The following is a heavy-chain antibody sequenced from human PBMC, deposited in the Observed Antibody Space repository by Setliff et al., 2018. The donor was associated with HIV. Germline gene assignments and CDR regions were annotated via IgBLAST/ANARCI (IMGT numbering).Heavy chain of an antibody. D-gene: IGHD2-8*01. CDR1: GFTFSSYS. Sequence: PGGSLRLSCAASGFTFSSYSMNWVRQAPGKGLEWVSSISSSSYIYYADSVKGRFTISRDNAKNSLYLQMNSLRAEDTAVYYCAREGTYCTNGVCYSMSPYYYYYYMDVWGKGTTVTVSS. V-gene: IGHV3-21*04. CDR2: ISSSSYI. CDR3: AREGTYCTNGVCYSMSPYYYYYYMDV. J-gene: IGHJ6*03.